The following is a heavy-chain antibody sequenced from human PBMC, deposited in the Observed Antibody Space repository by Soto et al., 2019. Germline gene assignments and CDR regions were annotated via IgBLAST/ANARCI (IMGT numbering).Heavy chain of an antibody. J-gene: IGHJ4*02. D-gene: IGHD2-15*01. CDR2: ISYTGSS. CDR1: GGSISSGGYY. CDR3: AGVARYVDY. V-gene: IGHV4-31*03. Sequence: SETLSLTCTVSGGSISSGGYYWSWIRQDPGKGLEWIGYISYTGSSYENPTLTSRVTISVDTSKNQFSLKLSSVTAADTAVYYCAGVARYVDYWGQGTLVTVSS.